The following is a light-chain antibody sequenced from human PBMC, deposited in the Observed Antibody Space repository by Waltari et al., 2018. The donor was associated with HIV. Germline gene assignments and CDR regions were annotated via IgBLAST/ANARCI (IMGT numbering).Light chain of an antibody. CDR2: RDT. V-gene: IGLV3-9*01. CDR1: DIGSRH. J-gene: IGLJ1*01. Sequence: SYDLTQPRSVSVALGQTARVTCGGNDIGSRHVHWYQHKPGQAPVLVIFRDTHRPSDIPARFSGSNSGNTATLTSTGAQAGDEADYYCQVWVNFVYVFGPGTEVTVL. CDR3: QVWVNFVYV.